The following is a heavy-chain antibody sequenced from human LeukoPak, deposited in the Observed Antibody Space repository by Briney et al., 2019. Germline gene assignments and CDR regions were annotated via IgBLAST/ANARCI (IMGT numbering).Heavy chain of an antibody. CDR1: GGSFSGYY. CDR3: ARGRRYFYFQH. D-gene: IGHD3-9*01. J-gene: IGHJ1*01. Sequence: SETPSLTCAVYGGSFSGYYWSWIRQPPGKGLEWIGEINHSGSTNYNPSLKSRVTISVDTSKNQFSLKLSSVTAADTAVYYCARGRRYFYFQHWGQGTLVTVSS. CDR2: INHSGST. V-gene: IGHV4-34*01.